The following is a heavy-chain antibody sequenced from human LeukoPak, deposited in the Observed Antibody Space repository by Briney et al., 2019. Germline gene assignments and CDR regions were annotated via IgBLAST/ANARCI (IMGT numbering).Heavy chain of an antibody. CDR3: AKEGAASWDVDV. Sequence: GGSLRLSCAASGFIFIGYGMHWVRQAPGKGPEWVAFIRPDGHNKYYADSVKGRFMISRDNSKNTVDLQMNSLLGDDTAMYYCAKEGAASWDVDVWGKGTTVTVSS. D-gene: IGHD3-3*02. CDR2: IRPDGHNK. V-gene: IGHV3-30*02. J-gene: IGHJ6*04. CDR1: GFIFIGYG.